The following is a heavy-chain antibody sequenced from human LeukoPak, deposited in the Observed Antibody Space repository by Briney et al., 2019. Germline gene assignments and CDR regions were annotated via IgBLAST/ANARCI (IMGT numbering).Heavy chain of an antibody. CDR3: ARDREDFWSGYSDAFDI. CDR2: INSDGSST. CDR1: GFTFSSYW. V-gene: IGHV3-74*01. D-gene: IGHD3-3*01. Sequence: QPGGSLRLSCAASGFTFSSYWMHWVRQAPGKGLVWVSRINSDGSSTSYADSVKGRFTISRDNAKNTLYLQMNSLRAEDTAVYYCARDREDFWSGYSDAFDIWGQGTMVTVSS. J-gene: IGHJ3*02.